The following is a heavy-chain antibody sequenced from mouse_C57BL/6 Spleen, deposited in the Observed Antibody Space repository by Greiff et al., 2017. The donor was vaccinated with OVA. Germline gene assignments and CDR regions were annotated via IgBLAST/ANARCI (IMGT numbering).Heavy chain of an antibody. J-gene: IGHJ3*01. CDR1: GYTFTDYE. CDR3: TKSLITTVVATPFAY. V-gene: IGHV1-15*01. Sequence: QVQLQQSGAELVRSGASVTLSCKASGYTFTDYEMHWVKQTPVHGLEWIGAIDPETGGTAYNQKFKGKAILTADKSSSTAYMELRSLTSEDSAVYYCTKSLITTVVATPFAYWGQGTLVTVSA. CDR2: IDPETGGT. D-gene: IGHD1-1*01.